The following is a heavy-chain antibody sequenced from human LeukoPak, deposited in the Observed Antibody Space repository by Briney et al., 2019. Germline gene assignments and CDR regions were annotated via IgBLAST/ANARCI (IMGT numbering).Heavy chain of an antibody. D-gene: IGHD2-21*02. CDR1: GFTFSSYA. CDR2: ISGSGGST. CDR3: AKGVVVTATTPFDY. J-gene: IGHJ4*02. Sequence: PGGSLRLSSAASGFTFSSYAMSWVRQAPGKGLKWVSAISGSGGSTYYADSGKVRFTISRDNSKNTLYLQMNSLRAEDTAVYYCAKGVVVTATTPFDYWGQGTLVTVSS. V-gene: IGHV3-23*01.